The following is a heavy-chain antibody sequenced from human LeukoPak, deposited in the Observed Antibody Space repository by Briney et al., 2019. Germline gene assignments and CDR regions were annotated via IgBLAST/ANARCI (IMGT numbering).Heavy chain of an antibody. J-gene: IGHJ3*02. Sequence: TGRSLRLSCAASGFTFSSYAMHWVRQAPGKGLEWVAVISYDGSNKYYADSVKGRFTISRDNSKNTLYLQLNSLRAEDTALYYCTKESRTLVGGAFDIWGRGTMVTVSS. V-gene: IGHV3-30-3*01. D-gene: IGHD2-15*01. CDR2: ISYDGSNK. CDR3: TKESRTLVGGAFDI. CDR1: GFTFSSYA.